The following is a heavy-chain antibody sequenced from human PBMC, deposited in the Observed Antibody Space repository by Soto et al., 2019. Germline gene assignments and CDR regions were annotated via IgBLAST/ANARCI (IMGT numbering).Heavy chain of an antibody. J-gene: IGHJ4*02. CDR3: ARGISXIVVVQRDAPDKYYFDS. D-gene: IGHD3-22*01. V-gene: IGHV4-34*01. Sequence: KASVTLSLTCAVYGGSFRGYYWSWIRQSPGKGLEWIGEINHSGSTNYNPPLKSRVTISVDTSKNQFSLKLSSVTAADTAVYYCARGISXIVVVQRDAPDKYYFDSWGQGTLVTVSS. CDR2: INHSGST. CDR1: GGSFRGYY.